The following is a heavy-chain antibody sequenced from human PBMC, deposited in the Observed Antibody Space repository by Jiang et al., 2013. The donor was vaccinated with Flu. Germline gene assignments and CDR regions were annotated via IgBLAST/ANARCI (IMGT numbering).Heavy chain of an antibody. D-gene: IGHD3-9*01. CDR1: GGSISSYY. CDR2: IYYSGST. V-gene: IGHV4-59*08. CDR3: ARHNLSRGEGYFDWLPATHFDY. J-gene: IGHJ4*02. Sequence: PGLVKPSETLSLTCTVSGGSISSYYWSWIRQPPGKGLEWIGYIYYSGSTNYNPSLKSRVTISVDTSKNQFSLKLSSVTAADTAVYYCARHNLSRGEGYFDWLPATHFDYWGQGTLVTVSS.